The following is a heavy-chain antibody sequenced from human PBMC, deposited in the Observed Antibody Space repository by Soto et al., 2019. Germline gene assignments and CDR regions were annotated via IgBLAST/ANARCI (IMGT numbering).Heavy chain of an antibody. CDR2: ISGSGGST. D-gene: IGHD1-1*01. Sequence: EVQLLESGGDLVQPGGSLRLSCAASGFTSSGYVMSWVRQAPGKGLEWVSGISGSGGSTYYVDSVKGRFTISRDNPKNTLYLEMNTLRAEDTAIYYCAKGRRYTRSPDAFDVWGQGTMVTVSS. CDR3: AKGRRYTRSPDAFDV. CDR1: GFTSSGYV. V-gene: IGHV3-23*01. J-gene: IGHJ3*01.